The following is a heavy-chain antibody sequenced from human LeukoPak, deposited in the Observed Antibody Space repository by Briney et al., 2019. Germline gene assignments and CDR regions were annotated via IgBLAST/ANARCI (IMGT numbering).Heavy chain of an antibody. CDR2: ITGSGAGT. CDR1: GFTFSSHA. V-gene: IGHV3-23*01. J-gene: IGHJ6*02. Sequence: GGSLRLSCEASGFTFSSHAMRWVRQAPGKGLEWVSAITGSGAGTYYADSVKGRFTISRDNSKNTLYLQMNSLRAEDTATFYCAKGHYAPGSYSYAMDVWGQGTTVTVSS. D-gene: IGHD3-10*01. CDR3: AKGHYAPGSYSYAMDV.